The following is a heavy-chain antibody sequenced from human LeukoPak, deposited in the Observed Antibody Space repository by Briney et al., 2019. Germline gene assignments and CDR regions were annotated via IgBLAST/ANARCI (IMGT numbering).Heavy chain of an antibody. V-gene: IGHV1-2*06. CDR1: GYTFTGYH. J-gene: IGHJ4*02. CDR2: INPYSGDT. Sequence: ASVKVSRKASGYTFTGYHIHWVRQAPGQGLEWMGRINPYSGDTNFAQKFQGRVTMTRDTSITTAYMDLSSLTPDDTAVYFCARDRGSLTRSWYTGYWGQGTQVTVSS. CDR3: ARDRGSLTRSWYTGY. D-gene: IGHD6-13*01.